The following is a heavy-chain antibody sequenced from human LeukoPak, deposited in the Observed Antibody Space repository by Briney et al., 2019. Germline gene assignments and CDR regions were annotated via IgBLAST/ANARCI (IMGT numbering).Heavy chain of an antibody. V-gene: IGHV3-13*01. CDR2: IGTAGDT. CDR1: GFTFSSYD. J-gene: IGHJ3*02. D-gene: IGHD2-15*01. CDR3: ARYAAAGAFDI. Sequence: GGSLRLSCAASGFTFSSYDMHWVRHATGKGLEWVSAIGTAGDTYYPGSVKGRFTISRDNSKNTLYLQMNSLRAEDTAVYYCARYAAAGAFDIWGQGTMVTVSS.